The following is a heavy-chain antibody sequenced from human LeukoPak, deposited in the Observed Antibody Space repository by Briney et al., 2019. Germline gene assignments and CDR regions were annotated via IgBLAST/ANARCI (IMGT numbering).Heavy chain of an antibody. D-gene: IGHD3-10*01. CDR2: IKRDGSKI. CDR3: TRDSQGSGIYSVDY. Sequence: PGGSLRLSCAASGFAFRTYWMSWVRQAPGKGLEWAANIKRDGSKIYYVDSVKGRFTISRDNDKNSLYLQMNSLRAEDTAVYYCTRDSQGSGIYSVDYWGQGTLVTVSS. J-gene: IGHJ4*02. CDR1: GFAFRTYW. V-gene: IGHV3-7*05.